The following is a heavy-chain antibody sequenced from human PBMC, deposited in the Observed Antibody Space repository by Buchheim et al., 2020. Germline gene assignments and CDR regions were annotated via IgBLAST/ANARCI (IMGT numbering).Heavy chain of an antibody. D-gene: IGHD6-13*01. Sequence: QVQLQESGPGLVKPSGTLSLTCAVSGASITISNWWSWVRQPPGKGLEWIGEINHSGSTNYNPSLKSRVTISVDTSKNQFSLKLSSVTAADTAVYYCARGRRIAAAAFDYWGQGTL. J-gene: IGHJ4*02. CDR1: GASITISNW. V-gene: IGHV4-4*02. CDR3: ARGRRIAAAAFDY. CDR2: INHSGST.